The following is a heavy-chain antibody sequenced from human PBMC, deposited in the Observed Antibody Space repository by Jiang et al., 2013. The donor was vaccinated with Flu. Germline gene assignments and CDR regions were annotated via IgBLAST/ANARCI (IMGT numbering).Heavy chain of an antibody. J-gene: IGHJ4*02. V-gene: IGHV4-38-2*02. CDR1: LLHQQWLL. Sequence: LTSHCLRLLHQQWLLLGLDPAAPRKGLEWIGSINHIATTYYNPSLKSRVFISMDASKNQFSLKLSSVTAADTAVYYCARAGPYMSSWDRDLDHWGLGTPGHRLL. CDR3: ARAGPYMSSWDRDLDH. CDR2: INHIATT. D-gene: IGHD6-13*01.